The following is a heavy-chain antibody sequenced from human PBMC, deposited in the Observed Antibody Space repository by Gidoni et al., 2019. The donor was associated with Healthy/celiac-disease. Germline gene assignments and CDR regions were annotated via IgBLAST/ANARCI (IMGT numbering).Heavy chain of an antibody. CDR3: ARFGKIAAAGTGWFDP. Sequence: QVQLVQSGPEVKKPVASVKVSCTASGYTFTSYYMHWVRQAPGQGLEWMGIINPSGGSTSYAQKFQGRVTMTGDTSTSTVYKELSSLRSEDTAVYYCARFGKIAAAGTGWFDPWGQGTLVTVSS. CDR1: GYTFTSYY. J-gene: IGHJ5*02. V-gene: IGHV1-46*01. D-gene: IGHD6-13*01. CDR2: INPSGGST.